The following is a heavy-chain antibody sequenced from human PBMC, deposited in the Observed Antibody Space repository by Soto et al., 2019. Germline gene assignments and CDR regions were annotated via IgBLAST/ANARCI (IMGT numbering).Heavy chain of an antibody. V-gene: IGHV1-3*01. CDR2: INAGNGNT. Sequence: QVQLVQSGAEVKKPGASVKVSCKASGYTFTSYAMHWVRQAPGQRLEWMGWINAGNGNTKYSQKFQGRVTITRDTSACTAYMELSSLRSEDTAVYYCARGYSSGWFWNYWGQGTLVTVSS. CDR1: GYTFTSYA. D-gene: IGHD6-19*01. J-gene: IGHJ4*02. CDR3: ARGYSSGWFWNY.